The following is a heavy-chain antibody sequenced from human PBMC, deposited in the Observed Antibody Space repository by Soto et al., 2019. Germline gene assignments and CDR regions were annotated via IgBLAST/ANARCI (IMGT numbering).Heavy chain of an antibody. D-gene: IGHD3-10*02. Sequence: XESLRLYCAASGFTFSSYSMNWVRQAPGKGLEWVSYISSSSSTIYYADTVKGRFTISRDNAKNSLYLQMNSLRDEDTAVYYCQRSEATQLFPPDQWGQGTLVTVSS. CDR3: QRSEATQLFPPDQ. CDR2: ISSSSSTI. CDR1: GFTFSSYS. J-gene: IGHJ4*02. V-gene: IGHV3-48*02.